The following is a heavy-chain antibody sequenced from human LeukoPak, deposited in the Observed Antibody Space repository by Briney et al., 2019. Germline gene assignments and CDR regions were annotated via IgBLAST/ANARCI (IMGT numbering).Heavy chain of an antibody. V-gene: IGHV3-23*01. Sequence: GGSLRLSCGASGVIFRNYAMSWVRQAPGEGLEWVSGISDNGGGRYYAYSVKGRFTISRDNSKNMLYLQMNSLRAEDTAVYYCAKESGALGAPLYDYWGRGILVTASS. D-gene: IGHD4/OR15-4a*01. CDR1: GVIFRNYA. J-gene: IGHJ4*02. CDR3: AKESGALGAPLYDY. CDR2: ISDNGGGR.